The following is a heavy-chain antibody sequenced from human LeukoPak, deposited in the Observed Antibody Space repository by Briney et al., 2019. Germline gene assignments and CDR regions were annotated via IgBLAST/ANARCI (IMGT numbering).Heavy chain of an antibody. CDR3: ARNYDFWSGYYPSY. V-gene: IGHV1-2*02. CDR1: GYTFIGYY. J-gene: IGHJ4*02. D-gene: IGHD3-3*01. CDR2: INPNSGGT. Sequence: ASVKVSCKASGYTFIGYYMHWVRQAPGQGLGWMGWINPNSGGTNYAQKFQGRVTMTRDTSISTAYMELSRLRSDDTAVYYCARNYDFWSGYYPSYWGQGTLVTVSS.